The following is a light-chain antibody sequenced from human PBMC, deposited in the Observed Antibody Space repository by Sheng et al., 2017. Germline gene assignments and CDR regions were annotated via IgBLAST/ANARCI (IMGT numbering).Light chain of an antibody. V-gene: IGKV3-15*01. CDR3: QYCDNWREWT. Sequence: EIVLTQSPGTLSLSPGERATLSCRASQSVSSSYLAWYQQKPGQAPRLLIYGASSRATGVPARFSGSWSGTEFTLTINGLQSEDIAVYYCQYCDNWREWTFGQGTKVEMK. J-gene: IGKJ1*01. CDR1: QSVSSSY. CDR2: GAS.